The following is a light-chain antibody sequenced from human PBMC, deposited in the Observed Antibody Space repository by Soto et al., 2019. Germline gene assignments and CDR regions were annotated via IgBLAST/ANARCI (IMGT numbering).Light chain of an antibody. CDR3: QQYDNLPLT. V-gene: IGKV1-33*01. Sequence: DIQMTQSPSSLSASVGDRVTITCQASQDISNYLNWYQQKPGKAPKLLIYDSSNLETGVPSRFIGSGSGADFTFTFSCLQTEDIATYSCQQYDNLPLTFGPGTNVDSK. J-gene: IGKJ3*01. CDR2: DSS. CDR1: QDISNY.